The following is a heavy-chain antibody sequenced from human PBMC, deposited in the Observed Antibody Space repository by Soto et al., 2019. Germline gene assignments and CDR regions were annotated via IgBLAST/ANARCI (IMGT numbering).Heavy chain of an antibody. J-gene: IGHJ4*02. CDR1: GYSFISSW. CDR2: IYPGDSDT. CDR3: ARMMAASGTAFDY. Sequence: EVQLVQSGAEVKKPGESLKISCQASGYSFISSWIGWVRQMPGKGLEWMGIIYPGDSDTRYSPSFQGRVTISADKSTSTAYLQWSSLKASDTATYYCARMMAASGTAFDYWGQGALVTVSS. V-gene: IGHV5-51*01. D-gene: IGHD6-13*01.